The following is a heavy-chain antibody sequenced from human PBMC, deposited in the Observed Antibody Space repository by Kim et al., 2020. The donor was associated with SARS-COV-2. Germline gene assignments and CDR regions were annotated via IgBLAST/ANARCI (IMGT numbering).Heavy chain of an antibody. CDR2: IYYSGST. CDR1: GGSISSSSYY. D-gene: IGHD3-9*01. CDR3: ARDPGILTGYPHYYYYGMDV. J-gene: IGHJ6*02. V-gene: IGHV4-39*01. Sequence: SETLSLTCTVSGGSISSSSYYWGWIRQPPGKGLEWIGSIYYSGSTYYNPSLKSRVTISVDTSKNQFSLKPSSVTAADTAVYYCARDPGILTGYPHYYYYGMDVWGQGTTVTVSS.